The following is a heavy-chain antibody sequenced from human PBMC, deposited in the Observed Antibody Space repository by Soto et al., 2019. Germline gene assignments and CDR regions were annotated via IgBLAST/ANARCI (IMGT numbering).Heavy chain of an antibody. V-gene: IGHV1-69*13. CDR3: ARRLXAADDYYDSSGYSWFDP. D-gene: IGHD3-22*01. CDR1: GGTFSSYA. J-gene: IGHJ5*02. Sequence: AVKVSCKASGGTFSSYAISWVRQAPGQGLEWMGGIIPIFGTANYAQKFQGRVTITADESTSTAYMELSSLRSEDTAVYYCARRLXAADDYYDSSGYSWFDPWGQGTLVTVSS. CDR2: IIPIFGTA.